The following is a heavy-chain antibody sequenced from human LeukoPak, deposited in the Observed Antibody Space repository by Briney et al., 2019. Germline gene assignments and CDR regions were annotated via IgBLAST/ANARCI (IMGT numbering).Heavy chain of an antibody. CDR2: IKQDGSEK. Sequence: QSGGSLRLSCAASGFTFSSYWMSWVRQAPGKELEWVANIKQDGSEKYYVDSVKGRFTISRDNAKNSLYLQMNSLRAEDTAVYYCARDIGSAADYYYYGMDVWGQGTTVTVSS. CDR3: ARDIGSAADYYYYGMDV. CDR1: GFTFSSYW. V-gene: IGHV3-7*01. J-gene: IGHJ6*02. D-gene: IGHD5/OR15-5a*01.